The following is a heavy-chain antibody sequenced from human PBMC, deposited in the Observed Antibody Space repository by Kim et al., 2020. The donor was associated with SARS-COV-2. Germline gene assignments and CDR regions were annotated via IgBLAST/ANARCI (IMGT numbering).Heavy chain of an antibody. D-gene: IGHD3-10*02. CDR2: VSGSGAST. J-gene: IGHJ6*02. CDR1: GFTFSSFA. Sequence: GGSLRLSCGGSGFTFSSFAITWVRQAPGKGLEWVASVSGSGASTYSADAVKGRFTIARDNSKSTLFLQMNNLRVEDTAVYFCACEASSSGLFGYGLDVWGQGATVTVSS. V-gene: IGHV3-23*01. CDR3: ACEASSSGLFGYGLDV.